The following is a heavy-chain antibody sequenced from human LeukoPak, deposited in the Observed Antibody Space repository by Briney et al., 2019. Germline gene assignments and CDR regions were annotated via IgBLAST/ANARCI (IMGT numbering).Heavy chain of an antibody. CDR3: ARGAARTEY. CDR1: GFTFSSYA. Sequence: GGSLRLSCAASGFTFSSYAMSWVRQAPGKGLEWVAVISYDGSNKYYADSVKGRFTISRDNSKNTLYLQMNSLRAEDTAVYYCARGAARTEYWGQGTLVTVSS. J-gene: IGHJ4*02. D-gene: IGHD6-6*01. V-gene: IGHV3-30-3*01. CDR2: ISYDGSNK.